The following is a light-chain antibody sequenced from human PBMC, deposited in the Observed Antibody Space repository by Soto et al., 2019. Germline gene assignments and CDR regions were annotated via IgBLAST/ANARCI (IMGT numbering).Light chain of an antibody. V-gene: IGKV3-15*01. CDR3: QQYNNWPPWT. CDR2: GAS. Sequence: EIVMTQSPATLSVSPGERATLSCSASHSVSSNLAWYQQKPGQAPRLLTYGASTRATGIPARFSGSGSGTEFTLTISSLQSEDFAVYYCQQYNNWPPWTFGQGTKVDIK. CDR1: HSVSSN. J-gene: IGKJ1*01.